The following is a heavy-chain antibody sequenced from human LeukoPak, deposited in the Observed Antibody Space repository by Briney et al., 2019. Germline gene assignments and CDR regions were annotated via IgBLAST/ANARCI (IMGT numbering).Heavy chain of an antibody. D-gene: IGHD1-26*01. CDR2: IIPILGIA. CDR1: GGTFSSYA. V-gene: IGHV1-69*04. Sequence: ASVKVSCKASGGTFSSYAISWVRQAPGQGLEWMGRIIPILGIANYAQKFQGRVTITADKSTSTAYMELSSLRSEDTAVYYCATDAPNREWELHYWGQGTLVTVSS. J-gene: IGHJ4*02. CDR3: ATDAPNREWELHY.